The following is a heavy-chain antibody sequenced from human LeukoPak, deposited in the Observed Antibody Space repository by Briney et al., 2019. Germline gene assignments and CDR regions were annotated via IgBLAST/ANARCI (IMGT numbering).Heavy chain of an antibody. CDR1: GYTFTGSY. CDR2: INPNSGDT. CDR3: AKDRSVFFFGW. Sequence: ASVKVSCKASGYTFTGSYIHWVRQAPGQGLEWMGWINPNSGDTHYAQKFQGRVTMTGDTSIDTAYMELTRLRSDDTALYYCAKDRSVFFFGWWGQGTLVTVSS. J-gene: IGHJ4*02. D-gene: IGHD3-3*01. V-gene: IGHV1-2*02.